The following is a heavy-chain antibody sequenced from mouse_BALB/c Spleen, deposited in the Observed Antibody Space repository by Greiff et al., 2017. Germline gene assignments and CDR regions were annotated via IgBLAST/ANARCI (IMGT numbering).Heavy chain of an antibody. Sequence: QVQLQQSGPELVKPGASVKISCKASGYAFSSSWMNWVKQRPGQGLEWIGRIYPGDGDTNYNGKFKGKATLTADKSSSTAYMQLSSLTSVDSAVYFCARGITTGDAMDYWGQGTSVTVSS. V-gene: IGHV1-82*01. CDR1: GYAFSSSW. D-gene: IGHD2-4*01. CDR3: ARGITTGDAMDY. CDR2: IYPGDGDT. J-gene: IGHJ4*01.